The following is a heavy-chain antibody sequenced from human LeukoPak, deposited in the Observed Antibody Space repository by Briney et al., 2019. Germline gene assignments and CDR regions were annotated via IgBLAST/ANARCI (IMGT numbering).Heavy chain of an antibody. J-gene: IGHJ4*02. Sequence: PSETLSLTCTVSGGSISSGSYYWSWIRQPAGKGLEWIGRIYTSGSTNYNPSLKSRVTISVDTSKNQFSLKLSSVTAADTAVYYCARDLDGGYSFDYWGQGTLVTVSS. CDR1: GGSISSGSYY. CDR2: IYTSGST. D-gene: IGHD2-21*01. CDR3: ARDLDGGYSFDY. V-gene: IGHV4-61*02.